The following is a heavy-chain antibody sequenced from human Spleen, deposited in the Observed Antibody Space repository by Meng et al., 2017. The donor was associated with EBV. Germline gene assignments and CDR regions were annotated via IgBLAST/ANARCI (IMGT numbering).Heavy chain of an antibody. J-gene: IGHJ4*02. V-gene: IGHV1-3*01. CDR1: GYTFNTYG. D-gene: IGHD4-17*01. Sequence: VVQYGAEVKKAGASVKVSCKASGYTFNTYGIHWVRQAPGQGLEWMGWFNAGNGNTKYSQKFQGRLTVTRDTSASTAYMELSNLRSEDTAVYYCARFKDGDSTFDYWGQGTLVTVSS. CDR2: FNAGNGNT. CDR3: ARFKDGDSTFDY.